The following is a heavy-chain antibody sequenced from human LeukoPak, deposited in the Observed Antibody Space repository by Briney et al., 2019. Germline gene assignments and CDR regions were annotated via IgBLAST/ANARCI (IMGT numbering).Heavy chain of an antibody. CDR1: GFTFNYYA. V-gene: IGHV3-23*01. CDR2: ISDNEGET. D-gene: IGHD5-18*01. CDR3: ARHDSFIPY. Sequence: PGGSLRLSCAAYGFTFNYYAMSWVRQAPGKGLEWASGISDNEGETYYTDSVKGRFTISRDNTKNTVYLQMNNLRADDTAVYFCARHDSFIPYWGQGTLVTVSS. J-gene: IGHJ4*02.